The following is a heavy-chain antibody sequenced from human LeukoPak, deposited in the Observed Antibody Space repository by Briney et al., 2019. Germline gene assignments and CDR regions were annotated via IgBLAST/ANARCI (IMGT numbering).Heavy chain of an antibody. CDR3: SRIKYGGNSGYHFDY. J-gene: IGHJ4*02. D-gene: IGHD4-23*01. CDR1: GFNFNYFA. CDR2: IGDSGSGG. V-gene: IGHV3-23*01. Sequence: PGGSLRLSCSASGFNFNYFAMSWIRQAPGKRLEWVSTIGDSGSGGSYADSVRGRFTISRGNSKNIVYLQMRSLRVDDSAVYYCSRIKYGGNSGYHFDYWGQGTLVTVSS.